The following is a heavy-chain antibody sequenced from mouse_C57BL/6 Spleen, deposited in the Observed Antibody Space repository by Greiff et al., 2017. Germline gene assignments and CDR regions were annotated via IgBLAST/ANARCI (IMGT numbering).Heavy chain of an antibody. CDR2: INPYNGGT. CDR1: GYTFTDYY. CDR3: ARPYYYGSSGAMDY. J-gene: IGHJ4*01. Sequence: EVQLKQSGPVLVKPGASVKMSCKASGYTFTDYYMNWVKQSHGKSLEWIGVINPYNGGTSYNQKFKGKATLTVDKSSSTAYMELNSLTSEDSAVYYCARPYYYGSSGAMDYWGQGTSVTVSS. V-gene: IGHV1-19*01. D-gene: IGHD1-1*01.